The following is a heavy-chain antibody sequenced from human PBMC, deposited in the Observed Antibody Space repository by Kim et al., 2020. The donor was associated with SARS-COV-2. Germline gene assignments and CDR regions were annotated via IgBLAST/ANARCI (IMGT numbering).Heavy chain of an antibody. J-gene: IGHJ4*02. D-gene: IGHD1-1*01. V-gene: IGHV3-23*01. CDR3: AKGESTVEY. Sequence: GGSLRLSCAASGFTFSSYAMSWVRQAPGKGLEWVSALSSNGDATYYADSVKGRFTISRDNSKNTLNLQLNSLRAEDTAVYYCAKGESTVEYWGQGTLVTVSS. CDR1: GFTFSSYA. CDR2: LSSNGDAT.